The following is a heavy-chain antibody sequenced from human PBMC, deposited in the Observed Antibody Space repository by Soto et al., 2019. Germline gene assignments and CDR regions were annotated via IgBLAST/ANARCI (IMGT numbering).Heavy chain of an antibody. J-gene: IGHJ3*02. Sequence: ASETLSLTCTVSGGSISSYYWSWIRQPPGKGLEWIGYIYYSGSTNYNPSLKSRVTISVDTSKNQFSLKLSSVTAADTAVYYCASSTLTGPGLDAFDIWGQGTMVTVSS. D-gene: IGHD3-9*01. CDR1: GGSISSYY. CDR2: IYYSGST. CDR3: ASSTLTGPGLDAFDI. V-gene: IGHV4-59*08.